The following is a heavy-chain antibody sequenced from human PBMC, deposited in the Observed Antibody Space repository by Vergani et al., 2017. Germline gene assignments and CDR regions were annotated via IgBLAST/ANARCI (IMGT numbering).Heavy chain of an antibody. Sequence: QVQLVESGGGVVQPGRSLRLSCATSGFTFSSYGMHWVRQAPGKGLEWVAVIWYDGTNKYYADSVKGRFTISRDNSKNTLYLQMNSLRADDTAVYYCAGPYDPWSDDAFNIWGQGTMVTVSS. CDR3: AGPYDPWSDDAFNI. J-gene: IGHJ3*02. CDR2: IWYDGTNK. CDR1: GFTFSSYG. V-gene: IGHV3-33*01. D-gene: IGHD3-3*01.